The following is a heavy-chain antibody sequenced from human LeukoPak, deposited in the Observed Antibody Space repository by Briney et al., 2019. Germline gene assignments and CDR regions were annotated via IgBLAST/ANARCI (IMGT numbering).Heavy chain of an antibody. Sequence: SETLSLSCDISGHSTTRGYYWAWFRQSPGKGPEWIATFFQSEKSFYNASLESRVIMSLDTSKSQFSLNLTSVTAADTAVYYCARVLPVPYLLDSWGQGTHVTVSS. CDR1: GHSTTRGYY. D-gene: IGHD3-10*02. CDR2: FFQSEKS. J-gene: IGHJ4*02. CDR3: ARVLPVPYLLDS. V-gene: IGHV4-38-2*01.